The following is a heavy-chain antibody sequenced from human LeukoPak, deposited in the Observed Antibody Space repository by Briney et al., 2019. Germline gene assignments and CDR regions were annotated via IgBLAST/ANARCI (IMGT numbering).Heavy chain of an antibody. CDR3: ARYSQDIVVVPAALGAPNWFDP. CDR1: GGTFSSYA. J-gene: IGHJ5*02. V-gene: IGHV1-69*05. Sequence: VASVKVSCKASGGTFSSYAISWVRQAPGQGLEWMGGIIPIFGTANYAQKFQGRVTMTRDTSTSTVYMELSSLRSEDTAVYYCARYSQDIVVVPAALGAPNWFDPWGQGTLVTVSS. D-gene: IGHD2-2*01. CDR2: IIPIFGTA.